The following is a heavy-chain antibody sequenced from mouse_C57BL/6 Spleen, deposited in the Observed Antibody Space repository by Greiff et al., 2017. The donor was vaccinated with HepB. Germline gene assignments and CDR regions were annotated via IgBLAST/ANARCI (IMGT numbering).Heavy chain of an antibody. D-gene: IGHD1-1*01. CDR3: ARDPYYGSIRYYFDY. J-gene: IGHJ2*01. Sequence: EVQGVESGGGLVKPGGSLKLSCAASGFTFSSYAMSWVRQTPEKRLEWVATISDGGSYTYYPDNVKGRFTISRDNAKNNLYLQMSHLKSEDTAMYYCARDPYYGSIRYYFDYWGQGTTLTVSS. V-gene: IGHV5-4*01. CDR2: ISDGGSYT. CDR1: GFTFSSYA.